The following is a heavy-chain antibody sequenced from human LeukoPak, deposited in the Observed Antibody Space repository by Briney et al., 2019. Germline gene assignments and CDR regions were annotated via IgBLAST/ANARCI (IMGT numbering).Heavy chain of an antibody. CDR2: INPNSGGT. CDR1: GYTFTGYY. Sequence: GASVKVSCKASGYTFTGYYMHRVRQAPGQGLEWMGWINPNSGGTNYAQKFQGRVTMTRDTSISTAYVELSRLRFDDTVVYYCARGPRITIFGVVMANDAFDIWGQGTMVTVSS. D-gene: IGHD3-3*01. CDR3: ARGPRITIFGVVMANDAFDI. V-gene: IGHV1-2*02. J-gene: IGHJ3*02.